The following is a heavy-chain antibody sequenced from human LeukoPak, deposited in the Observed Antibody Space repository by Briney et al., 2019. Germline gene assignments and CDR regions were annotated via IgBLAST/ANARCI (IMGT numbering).Heavy chain of an antibody. Sequence: GASVKVSCKASGYTFTSYGISWVRQAPGQGLEWMGWINPNSGGTNYAQKFQGRVTMTRDTSISTAYMELSRLRSDDTAVYYCARVDVCSGGSCYGSDYWGQGTLVTVSS. CDR2: INPNSGGT. V-gene: IGHV1-2*02. J-gene: IGHJ4*02. CDR1: GYTFTSYG. CDR3: ARVDVCSGGSCYGSDY. D-gene: IGHD2-15*01.